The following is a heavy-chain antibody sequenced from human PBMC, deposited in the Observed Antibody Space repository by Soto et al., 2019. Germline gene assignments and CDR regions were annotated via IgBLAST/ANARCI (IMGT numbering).Heavy chain of an antibody. D-gene: IGHD3-10*01. CDR2: ISGSGGST. Sequence: PGGSLRPSCAASGFTFSSYAMSWVRQAPGKGLEWVSAISGSGGSTYYADSVKGRFTISRDNSKNTLYLQMNSLRAEDTAVYYCAKDLGGYGSGSYSKGADAFDIWGQGTMVTVSS. J-gene: IGHJ3*02. CDR1: GFTFSSYA. CDR3: AKDLGGYGSGSYSKGADAFDI. V-gene: IGHV3-23*01.